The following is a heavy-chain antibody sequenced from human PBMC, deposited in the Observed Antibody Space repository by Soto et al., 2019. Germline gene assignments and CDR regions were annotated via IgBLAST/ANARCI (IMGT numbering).Heavy chain of an antibody. Sequence: SVKVSCKASRVAFSKFIVTWVRQAPGLGLEWVGGIIPIFGTANYAQKFQGRVTITADESTSTSYMEANNLRSEDTAVYYCAKVRYSSPMGYYYGMDVWGQGTTVTVSS. CDR1: RVAFSKFI. CDR3: AKVRYSSPMGYYYGMDV. V-gene: IGHV1-69*13. J-gene: IGHJ6*02. CDR2: IIPIFGTA. D-gene: IGHD6-19*01.